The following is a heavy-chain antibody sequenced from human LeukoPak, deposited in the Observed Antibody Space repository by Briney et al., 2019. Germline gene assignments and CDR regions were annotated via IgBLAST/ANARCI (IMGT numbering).Heavy chain of an antibody. Sequence: SQTLSLTCTVSGGSINNGGYYWSWIRQHPGKGLEWIGYIYYSGSSYYNPSLRSRVTISVDTSKNQFSLKLSSVTAADTAVYYCARVKVVAATGRVSWFDPWGQGTLVTVSS. J-gene: IGHJ5*02. V-gene: IGHV4-31*03. D-gene: IGHD2-15*01. CDR3: ARVKVVAATGRVSWFDP. CDR2: IYYSGSS. CDR1: GGSINNGGYY.